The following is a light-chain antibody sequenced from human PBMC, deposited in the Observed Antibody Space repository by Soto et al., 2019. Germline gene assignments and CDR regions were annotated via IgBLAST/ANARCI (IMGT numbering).Light chain of an antibody. CDR1: SSNIGAGYD. J-gene: IGLJ1*01. CDR3: QSYDSSLSGYV. V-gene: IGLV1-40*01. Sequence: QSALTQPPSVSGAPGQRVTISCTGSSSNIGAGYDVHWYQQLPGTAPKLLIYDNNNRPSRVPDRFSGSKSGTSASLAITGLQAEDEADYYCQSYDSSLSGYVFGTGTKVTVL. CDR2: DNN.